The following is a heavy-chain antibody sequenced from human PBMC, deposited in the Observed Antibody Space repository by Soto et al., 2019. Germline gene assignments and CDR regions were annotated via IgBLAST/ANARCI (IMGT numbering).Heavy chain of an antibody. V-gene: IGHV1-69*06. D-gene: IGHD6-19*01. J-gene: IGHJ5*02. CDR1: GGTFSGYA. Sequence: SVKVSCKASGGTFSGYAISWVRQAPGQGLEWMGGIIPIFGTANYAQKFQGRVTITADKSTSTAYMELSSLRSEDTAVYYCARGSAGYSSAPFDPWGQGTLVTVSS. CDR3: ARGSAGYSSAPFDP. CDR2: IIPIFGTA.